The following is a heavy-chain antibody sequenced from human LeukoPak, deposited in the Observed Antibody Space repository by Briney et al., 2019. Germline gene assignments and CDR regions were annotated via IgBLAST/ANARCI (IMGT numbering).Heavy chain of an antibody. V-gene: IGHV3-74*03. CDR1: GFTLSNYW. CDR3: ARGVNGNYGKFDS. J-gene: IGHJ4*02. D-gene: IGHD4-17*01. Sequence: GGSLRLSCAASGFTLSNYWMHWVRQTPGNGLMWVSRIGPDGRTTTYADSVKGRFTISRDSAKNTLYVQMNSLRAEDTAVYYCARGVNGNYGKFDSWGQGTLVTVSS. CDR2: IGPDGRTT.